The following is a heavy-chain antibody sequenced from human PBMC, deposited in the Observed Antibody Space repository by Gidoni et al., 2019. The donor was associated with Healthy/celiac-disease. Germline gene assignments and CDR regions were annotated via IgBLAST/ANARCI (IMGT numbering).Heavy chain of an antibody. D-gene: IGHD6-19*01. CDR1: GYTFTSYD. V-gene: IGHV1-8*01. CDR3: AREYSSGWYFWFDP. CDR2: MNPNSGNT. Sequence: QVQLVQSGAEVKKPGASVKVSCKDSGYTFTSYDINWVRQATGQGLEWMGWMNPNSGNTGYAQKFQGRVTMTRNTSISTAYMELSSLRSEDTAVYYCAREYSSGWYFWFDPWGQGTLVTVSS. J-gene: IGHJ5*02.